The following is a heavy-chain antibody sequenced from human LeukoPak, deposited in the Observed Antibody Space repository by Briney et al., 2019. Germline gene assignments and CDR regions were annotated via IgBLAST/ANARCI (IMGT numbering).Heavy chain of an antibody. D-gene: IGHD3-22*01. V-gene: IGHV4-38-2*02. CDR3: ARVTDYYDSSGYYSRGIYYFDY. J-gene: IGHJ4*02. CDR1: GYSISSGYY. CDR2: IYHSGST. Sequence: SETLSLTCNVSGYSISSGYYWGWIRQPPGKGLEWIGSIYHSGSTYYNPSLKSRVTISVDTSKNQFSLKLSSVTAADTAVYYCARVTDYYDSSGYYSRGIYYFDYWGQGTLVTVSS.